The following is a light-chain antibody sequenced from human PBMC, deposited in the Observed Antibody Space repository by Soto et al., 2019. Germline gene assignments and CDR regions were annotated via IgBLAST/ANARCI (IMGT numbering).Light chain of an antibody. Sequence: QSARTQPASVSGSPGQSITISCTGTSSDVGGYNYVSWYQQYPGKAPKLMIYDVSYRPSGVSNRFSGSKSDNTASLTISGLQAEDEADYYCTSYASSNTRVVFGGGTKLTVL. CDR3: TSYASSNTRVV. J-gene: IGLJ2*01. V-gene: IGLV2-14*03. CDR1: SSDVGGYNY. CDR2: DVS.